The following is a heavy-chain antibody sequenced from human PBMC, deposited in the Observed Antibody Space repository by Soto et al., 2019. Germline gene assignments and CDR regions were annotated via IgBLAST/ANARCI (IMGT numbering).Heavy chain of an antibody. D-gene: IGHD2-2*01. CDR3: GRQPGHCGSTTCFGYYSVDV. Sequence: QLQLQESGPRLVKPSETLSLTCSVSGGSISSSSYSWGWIRQPPGKGLEGFGTIYYSGSTPYNPPLEGRVAISADTPNNQLSLRLSSVTAADTAVYYCGRQPGHCGSTTCFGYYSVDVWGQGTTVTVS. CDR2: IYYSGST. J-gene: IGHJ6*02. CDR1: GGSISSSSYS. V-gene: IGHV4-39*01.